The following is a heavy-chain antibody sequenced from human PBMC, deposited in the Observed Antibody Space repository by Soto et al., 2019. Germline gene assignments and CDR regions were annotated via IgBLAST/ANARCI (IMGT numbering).Heavy chain of an antibody. Sequence: SETLSLTCTVSGDSISSYYWSWIRQPPGKGLECIGYIHYSGNTNYNPSLKSRVTISVDTSKNQFSLKLSTVTAADTAVYYCARDMGQDNYGSGSYDYWGQGTLVTVSS. CDR2: IHYSGNT. V-gene: IGHV4-59*01. D-gene: IGHD3-10*01. CDR3: ARDMGQDNYGSGSYDY. J-gene: IGHJ4*02. CDR1: GDSISSYY.